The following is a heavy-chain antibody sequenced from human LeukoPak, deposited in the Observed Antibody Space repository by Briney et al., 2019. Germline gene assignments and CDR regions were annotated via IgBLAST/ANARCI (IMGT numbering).Heavy chain of an antibody. V-gene: IGHV3-23*01. J-gene: IGHJ4*02. CDR3: AKAQLWRTHFDY. D-gene: IGHD5-18*01. CDR1: GFTVSSNY. CDR2: ISGSGGST. Sequence: PGGSLRLSCAASGFTVSSNYMSWVRQAPGKGLEWVSVISGSGGSTYYADSVKGRFTFSRGNSKNTLYVQMNSLRAEDTAVYYCAKAQLWRTHFDYWGQGTLVTVSS.